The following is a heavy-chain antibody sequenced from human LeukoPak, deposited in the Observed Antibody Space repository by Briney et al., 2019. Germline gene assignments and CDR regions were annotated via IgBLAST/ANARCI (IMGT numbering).Heavy chain of an antibody. CDR2: ISSSRSFT. Sequence: GGSLRLSCAASGFSFSDHYMSSIRQAPGKGLEWVSYISSSRSFTNYADSVKGRFTISRDTAKNSLYLQMNSLRAEDTAVYYCARLRGYSYGLDYWGQGILVTVSS. D-gene: IGHD5-18*01. V-gene: IGHV3-11*03. J-gene: IGHJ4*02. CDR1: GFSFSDHY. CDR3: ARLRGYSYGLDY.